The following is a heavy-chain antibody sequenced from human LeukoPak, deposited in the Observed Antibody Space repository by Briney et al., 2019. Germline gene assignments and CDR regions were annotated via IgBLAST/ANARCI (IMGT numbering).Heavy chain of an antibody. CDR2: IKQDGSEK. CDR3: ARDKGYSSGWYEDY. CDR1: GFTFSSYW. Sequence: GGSLRLSCADSGFTFSSYWMSWVRQAPGKGLEWVANIKQDGSEKYYVDSVKSRFTISRDNAKNSLYLQMNSLRAEDTAVYYCARDKGYSSGWYEDYWGQGTLVTVSS. J-gene: IGHJ4*02. V-gene: IGHV3-7*01. D-gene: IGHD6-19*01.